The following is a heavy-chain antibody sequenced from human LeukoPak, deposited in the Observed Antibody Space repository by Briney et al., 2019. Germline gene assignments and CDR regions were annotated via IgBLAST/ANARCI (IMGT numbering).Heavy chain of an antibody. CDR2: IYGGGST. J-gene: IGHJ4*02. Sequence: GGSLRLSCAASGFTFSSYWMGWVRQAPGKGLEWVSVIYGGGSTYYADSVKGRFTISRDTPKNTLYLQMNSLRVEDTAVYYCASWPVGWYGEDSWGQGTLVTVSS. V-gene: IGHV3-53*01. CDR1: GFTFSSYW. D-gene: IGHD6-19*01. CDR3: ASWPVGWYGEDS.